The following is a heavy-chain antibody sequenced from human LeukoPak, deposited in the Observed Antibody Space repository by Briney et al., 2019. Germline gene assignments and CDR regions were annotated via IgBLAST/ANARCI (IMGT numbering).Heavy chain of an antibody. D-gene: IGHD3-10*01. CDR2: IYYSGST. CDR3: ARDRIGEFDP. J-gene: IGHJ5*02. CDR1: GGSISSYY. Sequence: SETLSLTCTVSGGSISSYYWSWIRQPPGKGLEWIGSIYYSGSTYYNPSLKSRVTISVDTSKNQFSLKLSSVTAADTAVYYCARDRIGEFDPWGQGTLVTVSS. V-gene: IGHV4-59*12.